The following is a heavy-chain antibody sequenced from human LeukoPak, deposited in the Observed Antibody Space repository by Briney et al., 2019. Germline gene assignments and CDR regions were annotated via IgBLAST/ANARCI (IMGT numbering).Heavy chain of an antibody. Sequence: ASVKVSCKSSGYTFTSYYMYWVRPAPGQGLWWMGIINPSGGSTSYAQKFQGRVTMTRDTSTSTVYMELSSLRSEDTAVYYCARDSGMVRGTVDYWGQGTLVTVSS. J-gene: IGHJ4*02. CDR3: ARDSGMVRGTVDY. CDR1: GYTFTSYY. V-gene: IGHV1-46*01. CDR2: INPSGGST. D-gene: IGHD3-10*01.